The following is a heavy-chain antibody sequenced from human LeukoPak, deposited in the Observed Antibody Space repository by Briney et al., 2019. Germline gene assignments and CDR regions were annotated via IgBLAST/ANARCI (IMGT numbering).Heavy chain of an antibody. CDR3: ASSSGYYDSSGYYLYYFDY. CDR1: GYTFTGYY. Sequence: ASVKVSCKASGYTFTGYYMHWVRQAPGQGLEWMGRINPNSGGTNYAQKFQGRVTMTRDTSISTAYMELSRLRSDDTAVYYCASSSGYYDSSGYYLYYFDYWGQGTLVTVSS. V-gene: IGHV1-2*06. D-gene: IGHD3-22*01. CDR2: INPNSGGT. J-gene: IGHJ4*02.